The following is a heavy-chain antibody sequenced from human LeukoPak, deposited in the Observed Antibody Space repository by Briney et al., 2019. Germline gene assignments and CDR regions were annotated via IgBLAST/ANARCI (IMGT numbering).Heavy chain of an antibody. CDR2: ISSDGRYK. V-gene: IGHV3-30*04. CDR3: AKDKVRDGDFDY. D-gene: IGHD4-17*01. CDR1: GFTFSGYT. Sequence: GGSLRRSCAASGFTFSGYTMHWVRQAPGKGLEWVAFISSDGRYKSHADSVKGRFTISRDNSKNTLYLQMNSLRAEDTAVYYCAKDKVRDGDFDYWGQGTLVTVSS. J-gene: IGHJ4*02.